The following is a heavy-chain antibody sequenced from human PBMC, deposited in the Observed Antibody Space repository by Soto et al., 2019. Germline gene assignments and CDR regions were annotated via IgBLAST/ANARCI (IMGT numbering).Heavy chain of an antibody. J-gene: IGHJ4*02. V-gene: IGHV1-18*01. D-gene: IGHD1-1*01. CDR2: ISAHSGNT. CDR1: GYAFTTYG. CDR3: ARGRYGDY. Sequence: QVHLVQSGAEVKKPWASVKVSCKGSGYAFTTYGITWVRQAPGQGLEWMGWISAHSGNTNYAQQLQGRVTVTRDTSTSTAYMELRSLRSDDTAVYYWARGRYGDYWGQGALVTVSS.